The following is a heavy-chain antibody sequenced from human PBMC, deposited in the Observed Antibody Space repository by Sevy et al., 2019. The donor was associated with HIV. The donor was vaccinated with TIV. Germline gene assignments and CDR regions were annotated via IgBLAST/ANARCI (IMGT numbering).Heavy chain of an antibody. CDR2: ISYDGSNK. CDR3: ARGSHQYDSSGYHLDY. V-gene: IGHV3-30-3*01. CDR1: GFTFSSYA. J-gene: IGHJ4*02. D-gene: IGHD3-22*01. Sequence: GGSLRLSCAASGFTFSSYAMHWVRQAPGKGLEWVAVISYDGSNKYYVDSVKGRFTISRENSKKTLYLQMNSLRAEDTAVYYCARGSHQYDSSGYHLDYWGQGTLVTVSS.